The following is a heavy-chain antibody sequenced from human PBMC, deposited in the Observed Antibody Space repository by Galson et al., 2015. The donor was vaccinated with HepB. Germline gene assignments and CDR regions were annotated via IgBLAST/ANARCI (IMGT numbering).Heavy chain of an antibody. V-gene: IGHV4-30-4*01. CDR2: IYYSGST. CDR1: GGSISSGDYY. CDR3: ARGAIQLWYRGLLSFPGPTHYFDY. Sequence: TLSLTCTVSGGSISSGDYYWSWIRQPPGKGLEWIGYIYYSGSTYYNPSLKSRVTISVDTSKNQFSLKLSSVTAADTAVYYCARGAIQLWYRGLLSFPGPTHYFDYWGQGTLVTVSS. D-gene: IGHD5-18*01. J-gene: IGHJ4*02.